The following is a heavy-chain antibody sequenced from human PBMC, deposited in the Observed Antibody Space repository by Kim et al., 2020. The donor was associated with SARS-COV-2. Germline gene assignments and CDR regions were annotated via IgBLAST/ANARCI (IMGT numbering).Heavy chain of an antibody. Sequence: GGSLRLSCAASRFTFSSYAMNWVRQAPGKGLEWVSYISSGSDYIYYADSVKGRFTISRDNAKNSLYLQMNSLRDEDTAVYYCARELESSNARGGLWGQGTLVTVSS. CDR1: RFTFSSYA. CDR3: ARELESSNARGGL. CDR2: ISSGSDYI. J-gene: IGHJ4*02. V-gene: IGHV3-21*05. D-gene: IGHD2-2*01.